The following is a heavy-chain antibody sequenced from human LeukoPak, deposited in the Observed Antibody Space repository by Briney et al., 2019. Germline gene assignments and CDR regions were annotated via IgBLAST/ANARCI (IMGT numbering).Heavy chain of an antibody. J-gene: IGHJ6*03. CDR2: IKSKTDGGTT. CDR1: GFTFSNAW. D-gene: IGHD3-10*01. CDR3: TTDSPVRGVIVHYYYYYMDV. Sequence: GGSLRLSCAASGFTFSNAWMSWVRQAPGKGLEWVGRIKSKTDGGTTDYAAPVKGRFTISRDDSKNTLYLQMNSLKTEDTAVYYCTTDSPVRGVIVHYYYYYMDVWGKGTTVTISS. V-gene: IGHV3-15*01.